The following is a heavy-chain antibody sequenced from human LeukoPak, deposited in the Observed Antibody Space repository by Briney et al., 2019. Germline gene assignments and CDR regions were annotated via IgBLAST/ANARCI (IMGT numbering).Heavy chain of an antibody. V-gene: IGHV3-23*01. CDR3: AVGASLPAH. CDR2: ISGSVGST. CDR1: GFSVSDYV. D-gene: IGHD1-26*01. Sequence: GGSLRLSCAASGFSVSDYVMTWVRQAPGKGLEWVAGISGSVGSTYYTDSVKGRFTISRDNSKNTLYLQMNSLRAEDTAVYSCAVGASLPAHWGQGTLVTVSS. J-gene: IGHJ4*02.